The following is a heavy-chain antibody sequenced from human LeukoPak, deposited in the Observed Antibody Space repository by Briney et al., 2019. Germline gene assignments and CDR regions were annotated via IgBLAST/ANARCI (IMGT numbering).Heavy chain of an antibody. CDR3: AREPYGDSAFGFDY. CDR1: GGSISSGDYY. V-gene: IGHV4-30-4*08. Sequence: PSETLSLTCTVSGGSISSGDYYWSWIRQPAGKRLEWIGYIYYSGSTYYNPSLKSRVTISVDTSKNQFSLKLSSVTAADTAVYYCAREPYGDSAFGFDYWGQGTLVTVSS. D-gene: IGHD4-17*01. J-gene: IGHJ4*02. CDR2: IYYSGST.